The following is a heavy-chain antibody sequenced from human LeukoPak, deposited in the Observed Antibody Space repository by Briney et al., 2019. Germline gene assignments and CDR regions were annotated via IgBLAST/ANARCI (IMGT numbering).Heavy chain of an antibody. Sequence: GESLKISCKTSGYDFTRYWIGWVRQMPGKGLEWMGIIYPGDSDTRYSPSFQGQVTISADKSISTAYLQWSSLKASDTAMYYCARQGAGNYYDSSGYGSIDYWGQGTLVTVSS. V-gene: IGHV5-51*01. J-gene: IGHJ4*02. CDR1: GYDFTRYW. CDR2: IYPGDSDT. D-gene: IGHD3-22*01. CDR3: ARQGAGNYYDSSGYGSIDY.